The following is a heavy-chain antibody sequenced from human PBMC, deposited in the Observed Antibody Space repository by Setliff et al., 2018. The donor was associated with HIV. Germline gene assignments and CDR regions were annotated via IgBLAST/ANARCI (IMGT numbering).Heavy chain of an antibody. Sequence: ASVKVSCKASGGTFSSYVISWVRQAPGQGLEWMGWMSAYSGDTKYAQKIQGRVNMNRDTSTDTAYVELKSLRCDDTALYYCVRGYYYDKTGYGTFDIWGQGTVVTVSS. CDR3: VRGYYYDKTGYGTFDI. CDR1: GGTFSSYV. D-gene: IGHD3-22*01. V-gene: IGHV1-18*01. J-gene: IGHJ3*02. CDR2: MSAYSGDT.